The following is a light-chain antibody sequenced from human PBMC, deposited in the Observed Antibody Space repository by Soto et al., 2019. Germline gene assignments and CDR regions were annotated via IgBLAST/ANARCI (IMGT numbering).Light chain of an antibody. CDR1: SSDVGGYNC. CDR2: DVT. J-gene: IGLJ1*01. V-gene: IGLV2-11*01. CDR3: CSHSASYTFV. Sequence: QSVLTQPRSVSGSPGQSGTISCTGTSSDVGGYNCVSWYQQHPGKAPQLIIYDVTQRPSGGPARFSGSKSGNTASLSISGLQAEDEADYYCCSHSASYTFVFGTGTKVTVL.